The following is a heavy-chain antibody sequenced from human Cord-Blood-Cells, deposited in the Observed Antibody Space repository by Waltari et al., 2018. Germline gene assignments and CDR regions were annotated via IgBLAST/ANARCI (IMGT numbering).Heavy chain of an antibody. CDR2: IKQDGSEK. J-gene: IGHJ3*02. V-gene: IGHV3-7*01. D-gene: IGHD3-3*01. CDR3: ASSAPYYDFWSGQSAFDI. Sequence: EVQLVESGGGLVQPGGSLRLSCAASGFTFSSYWMSWVHQAPGKGLEWVANIKQDGSEKYYVDSVKGRFTISRDNAKNSLYLQMSSLRAEDTAVYYCASSAPYYDFWSGQSAFDIWGQGTMVTVSS. CDR1: GFTFSSYW.